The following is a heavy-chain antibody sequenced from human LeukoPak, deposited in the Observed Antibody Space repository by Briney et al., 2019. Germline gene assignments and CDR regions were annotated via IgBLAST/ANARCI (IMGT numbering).Heavy chain of an antibody. V-gene: IGHV1-2*02. Sequence: GASVKVSCKASGYTFTGYYMHWVRQAPGQGLEWMGWINPNSGGTNHAQNFQGRVTMTRDTSISTAYMELSRLSSDDTAVYYCARDSVIWFGELSLDYWGQGTLVTVSS. J-gene: IGHJ4*02. CDR2: INPNSGGT. CDR1: GYTFTGYY. CDR3: ARDSVIWFGELSLDY. D-gene: IGHD3-10*01.